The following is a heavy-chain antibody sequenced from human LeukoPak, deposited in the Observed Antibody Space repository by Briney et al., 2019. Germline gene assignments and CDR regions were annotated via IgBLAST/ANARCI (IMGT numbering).Heavy chain of an antibody. CDR1: GGSISSSSYY. V-gene: IGHV4-39*07. D-gene: IGHD5-24*01. J-gene: IGHJ2*01. CDR2: IYYSGSP. CDR3: ARVHTMGYWYFDL. Sequence: SETLSLTCTVSGGSISSSSYYWGWLRQPPGWGLEWNGSIYYSGSPYYNPSLKSRVTISVDTSKNQFSLKLSSVTAEDTAVYYCARVHTMGYWYFDLWGRGTLATVSS.